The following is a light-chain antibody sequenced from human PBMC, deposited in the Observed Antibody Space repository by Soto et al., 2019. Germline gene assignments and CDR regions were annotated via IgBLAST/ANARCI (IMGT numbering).Light chain of an antibody. CDR3: QQYNNWPPIT. Sequence: EIGMTQSPATVSVYPGERATLSCRASQSVRSNLAWYQQKPGQAPRLLIYGASTRATGIPARFSGSGSGTEFTLTVSSLQSEDFAVYYCQQYNNWPPITFGQGTRLEIK. CDR1: QSVRSN. V-gene: IGKV3-15*01. J-gene: IGKJ5*01. CDR2: GAS.